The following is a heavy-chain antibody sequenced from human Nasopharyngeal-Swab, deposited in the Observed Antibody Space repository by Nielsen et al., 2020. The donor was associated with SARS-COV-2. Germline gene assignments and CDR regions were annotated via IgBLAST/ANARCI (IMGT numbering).Heavy chain of an antibody. D-gene: IGHD3-9*01. Sequence: GGSLRLSCAASGFTFRNYAMSWVRQAPGKGLEWISAISGLGGSTYYADSVKGRFTISRDNAKNTLYLQMNSLRAEDTAVYYCASQTYYDILTGYGSYYYYGMDVWGQGTTVTVSS. CDR3: ASQTYYDILTGYGSYYYYGMDV. CDR2: ISGLGGST. V-gene: IGHV3-23*01. CDR1: GFTFRNYA. J-gene: IGHJ6*02.